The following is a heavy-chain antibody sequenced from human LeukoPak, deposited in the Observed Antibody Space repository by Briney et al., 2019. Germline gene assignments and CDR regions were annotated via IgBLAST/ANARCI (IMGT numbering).Heavy chain of an antibody. CDR3: ARGPDILTGYFDY. CDR1: GDSISTYY. D-gene: IGHD3-9*01. Sequence: ASETLSLTCTVSGDSISTYYWSRIRQPAGKGLEWIGRIYPSGSTYYNPSLKSRVTMSLDTSKNQFSLKLSSVTAADTAVYYCARGPDILTGYFDYWGQGTLVTVSS. CDR2: IYPSGST. J-gene: IGHJ4*02. V-gene: IGHV4-4*07.